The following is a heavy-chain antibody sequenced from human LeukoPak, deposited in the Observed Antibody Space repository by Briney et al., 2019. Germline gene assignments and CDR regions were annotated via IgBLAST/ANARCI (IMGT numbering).Heavy chain of an antibody. CDR3: ARQNDFRLDY. CDR2: IYPGDSDT. D-gene: IGHD3-3*01. J-gene: IGHJ4*02. CDR1: GYTFSSYW. V-gene: IGHV5-51*01. Sequence: GESLRISRKGSGYTFSSYWIGWVRQLPGKGLEWMGIIYPGDSDTKYSPSLQGQVTISVDTSIGTAYLQWSSLKASDTAIYYCARQNDFRLDYWGQGTLVTVSS.